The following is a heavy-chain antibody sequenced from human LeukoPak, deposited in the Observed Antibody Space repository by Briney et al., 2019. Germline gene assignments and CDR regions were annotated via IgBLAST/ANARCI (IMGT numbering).Heavy chain of an antibody. CDR3: AKSNGYGLVDI. CDR2: FYHSGAT. CDR1: GDSISSSTW. V-gene: IGHV4-4*02. J-gene: IGHJ3*02. Sequence: SETLSLTCAVSGDSISSSTWWSWVRQPPGTGLEWIGEFYHSGATNYNPSLKSRVTISVDKSKNQFSLRLTSVTAADTAVYYCAKSNGYGLVDIWGQGTMVTVSS. D-gene: IGHD3-10*01.